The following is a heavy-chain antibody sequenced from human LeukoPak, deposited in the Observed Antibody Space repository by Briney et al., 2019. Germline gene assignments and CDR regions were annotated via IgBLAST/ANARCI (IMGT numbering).Heavy chain of an antibody. CDR1: GGSISSGGYS. CDR2: IYHSGST. Sequence: RPSETLSLTCAVSGGSISSGGYSWSWIRQPPGKGLEWIGYIYHSGSTYYNPSLKSRVTISVDRSKNQFSLKLSSVTAADTAVYYCARGVRYGDYAYWGQGTLVTVSS. J-gene: IGHJ4*02. V-gene: IGHV4-30-2*01. D-gene: IGHD4-17*01. CDR3: ARGVRYGDYAY.